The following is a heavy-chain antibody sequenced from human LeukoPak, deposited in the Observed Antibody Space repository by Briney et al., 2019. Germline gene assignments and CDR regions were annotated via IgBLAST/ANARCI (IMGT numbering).Heavy chain of an antibody. CDR2: ISSSSSYI. V-gene: IGHV3-21*04. CDR3: ARADTAIGGFDY. Sequence: GGSLRLSCAASGFTFSSYSMNWVRQAPGKGLEWVSSISSSSSYIYYADSVKGRFTISRDNAKNSLYLQMNSLRAEDTAVYYCARADTAIGGFDYWGQGTLVTVSS. J-gene: IGHJ4*02. D-gene: IGHD5-18*01. CDR1: GFTFSSYS.